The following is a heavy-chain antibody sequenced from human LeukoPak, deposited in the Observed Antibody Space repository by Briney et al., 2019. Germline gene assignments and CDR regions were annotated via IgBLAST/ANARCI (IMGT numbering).Heavy chain of an antibody. CDR1: DESFSGYY. D-gene: IGHD3-22*01. J-gene: IGHJ3*02. Sequence: SETLSLTCAVYDESFSGYYCSWIRQHPGKGLEWIGYIYYSGSTYYNPSLKSRVTISVDTSKNQFSLKLSSVTAADTAVYYCARNYDSSGFQWVDAFDIWGQGTMVTVSS. V-gene: IGHV4-31*11. CDR2: IYYSGST. CDR3: ARNYDSSGFQWVDAFDI.